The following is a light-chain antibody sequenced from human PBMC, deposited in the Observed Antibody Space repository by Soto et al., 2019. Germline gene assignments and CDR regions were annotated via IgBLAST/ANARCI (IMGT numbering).Light chain of an antibody. CDR1: QIVSSSY. CDR2: GAS. Sequence: EIVLTQSPGTLSFSPGEKTNLSCRASQIVSSSYLAWYQQKPGQAPRLLIYGASSRATGIPDRFSGSGSGTDFTLTISRLEPEDFAVYYCQQYGSSLSLTFGGGTKV. CDR3: QQYGSSLSLT. V-gene: IGKV3-20*01. J-gene: IGKJ4*01.